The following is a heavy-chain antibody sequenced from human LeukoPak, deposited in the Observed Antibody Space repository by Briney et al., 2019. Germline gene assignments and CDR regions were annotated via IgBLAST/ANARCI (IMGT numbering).Heavy chain of an antibody. CDR3: AREVMGVAVPGTIDY. CDR1: GFTFSSYA. D-gene: IGHD6-19*01. J-gene: IGHJ4*02. CDR2: ISGSGGST. V-gene: IGHV3-23*01. Sequence: GGSLRLSCAASGFTFSSYAMSWVRQAPGKGLEWVSAISGSGGSTYYADSVKGRFTISRDNSKNRLYLQMNSLRAEDTAVYYCAREVMGVAVPGTIDYWGQGTLVTVSS.